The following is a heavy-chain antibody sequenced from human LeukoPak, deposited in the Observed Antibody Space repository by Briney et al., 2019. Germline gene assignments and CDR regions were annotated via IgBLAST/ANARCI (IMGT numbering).Heavy chain of an antibody. D-gene: IGHD5-18*01. CDR1: GFTFSSYA. V-gene: IGHV3-23*01. J-gene: IGHJ4*02. Sequence: GGSLRLSCAASGFTFSSYAMSWVRQAPGKGLEWVSAISGSGGSTYYADSVKGRFTISRDNSKNTLYLQMNSLRAEDTAVYYCAKVVGYSYAYGTDYWGQGTLVTVSS. CDR2: ISGSGGST. CDR3: AKVVGYSYAYGTDY.